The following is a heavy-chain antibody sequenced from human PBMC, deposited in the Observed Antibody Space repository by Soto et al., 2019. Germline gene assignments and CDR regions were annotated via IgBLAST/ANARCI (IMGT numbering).Heavy chain of an antibody. CDR2: IIPIFGTA. J-gene: IGHJ2*01. CDR1: GGTFSSYA. V-gene: IGHV1-69*06. D-gene: IGHD5-12*01. CDR3: VRVEMATITDYWYFDL. Sequence: QVQLVQSGAEVKKPGSSVKVSCKASGGTFSSYAISWVRQAPGQGLEWMGGIIPIFGTANYAQKFQGRVTITADKSTSTAYMELSSLRSEDTAVYYCVRVEMATITDYWYFDLWGRGTLVTVSS.